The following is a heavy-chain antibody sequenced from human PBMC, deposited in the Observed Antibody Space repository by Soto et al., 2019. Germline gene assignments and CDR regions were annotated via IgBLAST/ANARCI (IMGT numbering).Heavy chain of an antibody. V-gene: IGHV3-7*05. Sequence: EVQLVESGGDLVQPGGSLRLSCAASGFSFGSSWMTWVRQAPGKGLEWVANIKKDGRKINYLESVRGRFTVSRKNAKNSLYLEMNSLRAEDTALYYCARDVSPGSSSLYLDAFDIWSQGTMVTVSS. J-gene: IGHJ3*02. CDR2: IKKDGRKI. D-gene: IGHD6-13*01. CDR1: GFSFGSSW. CDR3: ARDVSPGSSSLYLDAFDI.